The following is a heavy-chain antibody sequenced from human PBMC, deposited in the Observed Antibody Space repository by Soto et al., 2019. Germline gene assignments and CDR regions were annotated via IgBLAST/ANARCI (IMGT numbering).Heavy chain of an antibody. CDR2: VYHTGGT. Sequence: QVQLQQSGPGLVKPSETLSLTCTVSSGPSTTHSWGWIRQSPGRGLEWIGYVYHTGGTRYNPSLRGRVTISADTSTNQTSLTLSSVTAADTAVYYCVSQGIGPLHGLVDVWGQGTTVSVSS. CDR1: SGPSTTHS. J-gene: IGHJ6*02. CDR3: VSQGIGPLHGLVDV. V-gene: IGHV4-59*08. D-gene: IGHD3-10*01.